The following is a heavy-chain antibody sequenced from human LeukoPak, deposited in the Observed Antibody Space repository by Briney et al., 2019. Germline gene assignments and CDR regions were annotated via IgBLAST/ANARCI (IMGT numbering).Heavy chain of an antibody. CDR3: ARGRAEYYYGSGSPSWFDP. CDR1: GGSISSGSYY. V-gene: IGHV4-61*01. Sequence: PSETLSLTCTVSGGSISSGSYYWSWIRQPPGKGLEWIGYIYYSGSTNYNPSLKSRVTISVDTSKNQFSLKLSSVTAADTAVYYCARGRAEYYYGSGSPSWFDPWGQGTLVTVSS. CDR2: IYYSGST. D-gene: IGHD3-10*01. J-gene: IGHJ5*02.